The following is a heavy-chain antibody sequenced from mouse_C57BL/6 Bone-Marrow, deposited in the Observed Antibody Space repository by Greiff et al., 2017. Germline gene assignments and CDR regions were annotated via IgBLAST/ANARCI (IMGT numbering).Heavy chain of an antibody. CDR3: ARSRLYYAMDY. J-gene: IGHJ4*01. Sequence: VKLQESGAELVRPGTSVKLSCKASGYTFTSYWMHWVKQRPGQGLEWIGVIDPSDSYTNYNQKFKGKATLTVDTSSSTAYMQLSSLTSEDSAVYYCARSRLYYAMDYWGQGTSVTVSS. CDR2: IDPSDSYT. CDR1: GYTFTSYW. V-gene: IGHV1-59*01.